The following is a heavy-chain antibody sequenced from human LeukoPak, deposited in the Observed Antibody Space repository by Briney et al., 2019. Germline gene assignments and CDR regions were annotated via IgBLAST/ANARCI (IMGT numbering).Heavy chain of an antibody. V-gene: IGHV3-21*01. CDR2: ISRSSTYI. D-gene: IGHD3-10*01. J-gene: IGHJ4*02. CDR3: ASDPPGFGEDH. Sequence: PGGSLRLSCAAPGFTFSGYTMNWVRQAPEKGLEWVSSISRSSTYIYYADSVKGRFTISRDNAENSLYLQMNSLRAEDTAVYYCASDPPGFGEDHWGQGTLVTVSS. CDR1: GFTFSGYT.